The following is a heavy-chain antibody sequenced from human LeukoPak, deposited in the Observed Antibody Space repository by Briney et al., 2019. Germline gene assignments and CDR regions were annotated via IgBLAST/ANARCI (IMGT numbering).Heavy chain of an antibody. V-gene: IGHV3-21*01. CDR1: GFTFSSYD. CDR2: ISSSSSYI. J-gene: IGHJ3*01. Sequence: GGSLRLSCAASGFTFSSYDMNWVRQAPGKGLKWVSYISSSSSYIYYADSVKGRFTISRDNAKNSLYLQMNSLRAEDTAVYYCARVDAFDLWGQGTMVTVSS. CDR3: ARVDAFDL.